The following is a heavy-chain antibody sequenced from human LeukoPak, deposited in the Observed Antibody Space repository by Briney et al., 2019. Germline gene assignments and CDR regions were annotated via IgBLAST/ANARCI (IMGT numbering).Heavy chain of an antibody. CDR2: INHSGST. CDR1: GGTFSGYY. J-gene: IGHJ6*02. CDR3: ASRPRLLLRYFDGPYGVDV. Sequence: SETLSLTCAVYGGTFSGYYWSWVRQAPGKGLEWIGEINHSGSTNYNPALKSRVTISVDTSTPQFSLKLSSVSAADTAVYYCASRPRLLLRYFDGPYGVDVWGQGTTVTVSS. V-gene: IGHV4-34*01. D-gene: IGHD3-9*01.